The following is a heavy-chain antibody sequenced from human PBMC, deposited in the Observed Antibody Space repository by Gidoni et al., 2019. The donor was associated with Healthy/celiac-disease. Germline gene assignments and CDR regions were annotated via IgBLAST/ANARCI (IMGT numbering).Heavy chain of an antibody. J-gene: IGHJ4*02. CDR2: MNPNSGNT. V-gene: IGHV1-8*01. Sequence: QVQLVQSGAEVKKPGASVQVSCKASGYTFTSYDINWVRQATGQGLEWMGWMNPNSGNTGYAQKFQGRVTMTRNTSISTAYMELSSLRSEDTAVYYCARASKYNWNYGFEFDYWGQGTLVTVSS. D-gene: IGHD1-7*01. CDR3: ARASKYNWNYGFEFDY. CDR1: GYTFTSYD.